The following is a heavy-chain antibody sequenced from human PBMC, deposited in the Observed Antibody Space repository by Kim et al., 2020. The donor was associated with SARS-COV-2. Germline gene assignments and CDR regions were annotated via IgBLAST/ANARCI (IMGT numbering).Heavy chain of an antibody. CDR3: ARAKGRFGVVIIEVAWFDY. V-gene: IGHV3-23*01. D-gene: IGHD3-3*01. Sequence: GGSLRLSCAASGFTFSSYAMSWVRQAPGKGLEWVSAISGSGGSTYYADSVKGRFTISRDNSKNTLYLQMNSLRAEDTAVYYCARAKGRFGVVIIEVAWFDYWGQGTLVTVSS. CDR2: ISGSGGST. CDR1: GFTFSSYA. J-gene: IGHJ4*02.